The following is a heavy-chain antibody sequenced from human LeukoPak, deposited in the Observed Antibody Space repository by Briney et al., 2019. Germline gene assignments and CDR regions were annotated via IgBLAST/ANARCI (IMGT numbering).Heavy chain of an antibody. CDR2: IKQDGSEK. V-gene: IGHV3-7*04. Sequence: PGGPLNLPCQPPESPFSSIWISWFARAPGKGLEWVANIKQDGSEKYYVDSVKGRFTISRDNTKESLYLEMNSLRAEDTAVYYCARGRGSDYWGQGTLVTVSS. D-gene: IGHD1-1*01. CDR1: ESPFSSIW. J-gene: IGHJ4*02. CDR3: ARGRGSDY.